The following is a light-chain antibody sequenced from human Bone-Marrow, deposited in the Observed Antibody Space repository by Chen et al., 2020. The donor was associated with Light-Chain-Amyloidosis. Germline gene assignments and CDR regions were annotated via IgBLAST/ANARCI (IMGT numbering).Light chain of an antibody. CDR2: EDN. CDR1: SRDVGSYNL. V-gene: IGLV2-23*01. J-gene: IGLJ1*01. CDR3: CSYAGSRAWYV. Sequence: QSALTQPAYVSGSPGQSITISCTVTSRDVGSYNLVSWYQHNPGNAPKVILYEDNKRPSGVSNRFSGSKSGNTASLTISGLQTEDEGDYYCCSYAGSRAWYVFGTGTKVTAL.